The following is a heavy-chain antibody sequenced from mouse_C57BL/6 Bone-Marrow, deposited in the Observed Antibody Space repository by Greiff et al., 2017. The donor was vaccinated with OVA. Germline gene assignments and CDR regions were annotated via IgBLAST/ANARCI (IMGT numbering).Heavy chain of an antibody. Sequence: VQLQQSGPGLVAPSQRLSITCTVSGFSLTSYGVDWVRQSPGKGLEWLGVIWGVGSTNYNSALKSRLSISKDNSKSQVFLKMNSLQTDDTAMYYCASEVYDEGVDYWGQGTTLTVSS. J-gene: IGHJ2*01. CDR2: IWGVGST. V-gene: IGHV2-6*01. D-gene: IGHD2-12*01. CDR1: GFSLTSYG. CDR3: ASEVYDEGVDY.